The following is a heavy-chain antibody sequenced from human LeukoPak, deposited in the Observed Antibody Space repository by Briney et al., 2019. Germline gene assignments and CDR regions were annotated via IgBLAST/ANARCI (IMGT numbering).Heavy chain of an antibody. CDR2: ISGSGGST. CDR1: GFTFSSYA. CDR3: AKNFPFYYDSSGYLDY. Sequence: PGGSLRLSCAASGFTFSSYAMSWVRQAPGKGLEWVSAISGSGGSTYYADSVKGGFTISRDNSKNTLSLQMNSLRAEDTAVYYCAKNFPFYYDSSGYLDYWGQGTLVTVSS. J-gene: IGHJ4*02. D-gene: IGHD3-22*01. V-gene: IGHV3-23*01.